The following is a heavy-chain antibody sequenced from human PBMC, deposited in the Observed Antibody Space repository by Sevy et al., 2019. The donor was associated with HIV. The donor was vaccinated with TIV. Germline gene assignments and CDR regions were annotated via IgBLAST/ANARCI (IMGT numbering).Heavy chain of an antibody. Sequence: SGPTLVNPTQTLTLTCTFSGFSLSTSGVGVGWIHQPPGKALEWLALIYWNDDKRYSPSLKSRLTITKDTSKNQVVLTMTTMDPVDTATYYCARRVYYDSSGYYHDYFDYWGQGTLVTVSS. CDR2: IYWNDDK. D-gene: IGHD3-22*01. CDR1: GFSLSTSGVG. CDR3: ARRVYYDSSGYYHDYFDY. V-gene: IGHV2-5*01. J-gene: IGHJ4*02.